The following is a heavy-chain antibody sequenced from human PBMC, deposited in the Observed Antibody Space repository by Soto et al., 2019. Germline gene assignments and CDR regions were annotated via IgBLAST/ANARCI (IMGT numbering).Heavy chain of an antibody. CDR1: GFTFFNAW. Sequence: EVQLVESGGGLVKPGGSLRLSCAASGFTFFNAWMSWVRQAPGKGLEWVGRIKSKTDGGTTDYAAPVKGRFTILRDDSKNTLYLQMNSLKTEDTAVYYCARGQGIVMFPVPVGIVNRPKPTGFDYWGRGTLVTVST. V-gene: IGHV3-15*01. J-gene: IGHJ4*02. D-gene: IGHD2-15*01. CDR3: ARGQGIVMFPVPVGIVNRPKPTGFDY. CDR2: IKSKTDGGTT.